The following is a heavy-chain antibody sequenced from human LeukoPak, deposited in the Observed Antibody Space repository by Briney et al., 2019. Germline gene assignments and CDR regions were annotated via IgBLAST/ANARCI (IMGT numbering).Heavy chain of an antibody. CDR3: ARPIAVAGKVWFDP. J-gene: IGHJ5*02. V-gene: IGHV4-34*01. CDR1: GGSFSGYY. CDR2: INHSGST. Sequence: SETLSLTCAVYGGSFSGYYWRWLRQPPGKGVEWVGEINHSGSTNYNPSLKSRVTISVDTSTNQFSLNLTSVTAADTAVYYCARPIAVAGKVWFDPWGQGTLVTVSS. D-gene: IGHD6-19*01.